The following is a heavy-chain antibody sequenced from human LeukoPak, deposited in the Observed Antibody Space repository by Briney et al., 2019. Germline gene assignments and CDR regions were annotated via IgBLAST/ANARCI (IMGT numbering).Heavy chain of an antibody. CDR2: INHSGST. CDR3: ARGYAMMGKG. CDR1: GGSFSGYY. Sequence: SETLSLTCAVYGGSFSGYYWSWIRQPPGKGLEWIGEINHSGSTNYNPSLKSRVTISVDTSKNQFSLKLSSVTAADTAVYYCARGYAMMGKGWGQGTLVTVSS. J-gene: IGHJ4*02. V-gene: IGHV4-34*01. D-gene: IGHD2-8*01.